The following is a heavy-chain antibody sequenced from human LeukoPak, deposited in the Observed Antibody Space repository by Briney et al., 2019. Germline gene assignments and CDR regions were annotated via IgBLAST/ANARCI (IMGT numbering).Heavy chain of an antibody. CDR2: ISGSGSST. D-gene: IGHD6-25*01. J-gene: IGHJ4*02. V-gene: IGHV3-23*01. Sequence: GESLRLSCAASGFTFSSYAMSWVRQAPGKGLEWVSAISGSGSSTYYADSVKGRFTISRDNSKNTLYLQMNSLRAEDTAVYYCAKDIRRYSSGDYWGQGTLVTVSS. CDR3: AKDIRRYSSGDY. CDR1: GFTFSSYA.